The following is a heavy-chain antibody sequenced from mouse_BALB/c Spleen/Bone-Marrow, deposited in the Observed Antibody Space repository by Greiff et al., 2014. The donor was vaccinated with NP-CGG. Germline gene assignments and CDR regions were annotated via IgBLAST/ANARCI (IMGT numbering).Heavy chain of an antibody. V-gene: IGHV14-1*02. CDR2: IDPEIGNT. CDR1: GFNIKDYF. J-gene: IGHJ2*01. D-gene: IGHD4-1*01. Sequence: VQLQQPXAELVRPGALVKLSCKASGFNIKDYFMHWVKQRPEQGLEWIGWIDPEIGNTLYDPKFQGKASITADTSSNTAYLQLSILTSEDTAVYYCARLFGTRDFDYWGQGTTLTVSS. CDR3: ARLFGTRDFDY.